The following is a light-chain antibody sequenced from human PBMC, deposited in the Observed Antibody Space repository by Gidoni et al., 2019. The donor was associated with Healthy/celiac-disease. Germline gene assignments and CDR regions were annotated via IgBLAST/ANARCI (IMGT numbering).Light chain of an antibody. CDR2: RNN. CDR3: AAWDDSLSGRV. Sequence: QSVLTQPPSASGTPGPGVTISCSGSSSNIGSNYVYWYQQLPGTAPKLLIYRNNLRPSGVPDRFSGSKSGTSASLAISGLRSEDEADYYCAAWDDSLSGRVFGGGTKLTVL. CDR1: SSNIGSNY. J-gene: IGLJ3*02. V-gene: IGLV1-47*01.